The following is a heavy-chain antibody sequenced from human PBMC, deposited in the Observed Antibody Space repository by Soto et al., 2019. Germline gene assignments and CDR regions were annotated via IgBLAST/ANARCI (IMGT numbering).Heavy chain of an antibody. CDR1: GFTFSSYG. V-gene: IGHV3-30*18. CDR2: ISYDGSNK. Sequence: QVQLVESGGGVVQPGRSLRLSCAASGFTFSSYGMHWVRQAPGKGLEWVAVISYDGSNKYYADSVKGRFTISRDHSKNTLYLQMNTLRAEDTAVYYCAKDWVIAVAILKHWCQGTLVTVSS. CDR3: AKDWVIAVAILKH. D-gene: IGHD6-19*01. J-gene: IGHJ1*01.